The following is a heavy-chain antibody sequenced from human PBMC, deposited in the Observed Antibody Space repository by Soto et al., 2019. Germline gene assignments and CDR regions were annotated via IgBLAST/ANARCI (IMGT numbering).Heavy chain of an antibody. J-gene: IGHJ3*01. Sequence: GSLRLSCAASGFTVSSNYMSWVRQTQGKGLEWVSVIYSGGSRYCADCVEGRCAGSRDNSQKTLYLQMKSLRADDTAVYYCAKGQWLLLQWNVAFDDWGQGTMVTVSS. D-gene: IGHD3-22*01. V-gene: IGHV3-53*01. CDR2: IYSGGSR. CDR1: GFTVSSNY. CDR3: AKGQWLLLQWNVAFDD.